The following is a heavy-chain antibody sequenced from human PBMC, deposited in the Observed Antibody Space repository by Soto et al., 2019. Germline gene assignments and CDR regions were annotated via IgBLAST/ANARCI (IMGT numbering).Heavy chain of an antibody. D-gene: IGHD2-8*01. CDR3: ASFPMGPTYYYYGMDV. V-gene: IGHV1-18*01. CDR1: GYTFTSYG. J-gene: IGHJ6*02. Sequence: ASVKVSCKASGYTFTSYGISWVRQAPGQGLEWMGWISAYNGNTNYAQKLQGRVTMTTDTSTSTAYMELRSLRSDDTAVYYCASFPMGPTYYYYGMDVWRQGTTVTVSS. CDR2: ISAYNGNT.